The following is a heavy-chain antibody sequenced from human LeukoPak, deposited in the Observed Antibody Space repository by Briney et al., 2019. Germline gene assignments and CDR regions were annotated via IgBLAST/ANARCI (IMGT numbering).Heavy chain of an antibody. D-gene: IGHD1-26*01. V-gene: IGHV1-18*01. Sequence: GASVKVSCKASTYTLTSYAISWMRQAPGQGLEWMGWISVDNGNTNYAQKFQGRVTMTTDTSTNTVYMDPRSLRFDDSAVYYCARDVAAIVGVTAWFDPWGQGTLVTVSS. J-gene: IGHJ5*02. CDR1: TYTLTSYA. CDR2: ISVDNGNT. CDR3: ARDVAAIVGVTAWFDP.